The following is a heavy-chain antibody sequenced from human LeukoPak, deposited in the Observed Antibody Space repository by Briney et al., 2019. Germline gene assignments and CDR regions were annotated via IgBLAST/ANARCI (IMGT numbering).Heavy chain of an antibody. CDR2: ISTGGGST. V-gene: IGHV3-23*01. CDR3: AKDRYVSGSYYISV. CDR1: GFTFSSNA. D-gene: IGHD3-10*01. J-gene: IGHJ4*02. Sequence: GESLRLSCAASGFTFSSNAMSWVRQAPGKGLEWVSAISTGGGSTYYADSVKGRFTISRDNPNNTLYLQMNNLRAEDTAVYYCAKDRYVSGSYYISVWGQGTLVTVCS.